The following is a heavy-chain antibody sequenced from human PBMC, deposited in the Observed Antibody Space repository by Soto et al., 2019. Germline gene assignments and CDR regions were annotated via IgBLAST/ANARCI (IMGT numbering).Heavy chain of an antibody. V-gene: IGHV4-59*08. Sequence: SETLSLTCTVSGGSISSYYWSWILQPPGKGLEWIGYIYYSGSTNYNPSLKSRVTISVDTSKNQFSLKLSSVTAADTAVYYCARLPDFGDYVGGFDYWGQGTLVTVSS. CDR2: IYYSGST. CDR1: GGSISSYY. J-gene: IGHJ4*02. D-gene: IGHD4-17*01. CDR3: ARLPDFGDYVGGFDY.